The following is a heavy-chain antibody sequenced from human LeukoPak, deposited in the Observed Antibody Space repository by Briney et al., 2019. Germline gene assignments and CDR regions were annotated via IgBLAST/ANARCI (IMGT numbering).Heavy chain of an antibody. D-gene: IGHD3-3*01. CDR2: FHNSGTS. Sequence: SETPSLTCTVSDDSISDYYRGWIRQPPGKGLEWIGYFHNSGTSTYNPSLKSRVTISADTSKNQFSLKLSSVTAADTAVYYCARSPLRFLEWLSKVEIYYYYMDVWGKGTTVTVSS. CDR1: DDSISDYY. V-gene: IGHV4-59*01. J-gene: IGHJ6*03. CDR3: ARSPLRFLEWLSKVEIYYYYMDV.